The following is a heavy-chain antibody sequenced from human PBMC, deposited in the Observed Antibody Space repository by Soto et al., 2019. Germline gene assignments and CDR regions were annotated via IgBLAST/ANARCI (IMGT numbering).Heavy chain of an antibody. V-gene: IGHV4-31*03. CDR1: GDSISSGTHY. CDR2: ISSSGNS. Sequence: SETLSLTCTVSGDSISSGTHYWNWIRQHPGKGLEWIGYISSSGNSYYSPSLKSRVFMSVDTSKNLFSLKLISVTAADTAIYYCVGQLTPIYNYFDSWGQGTLVTVSS. CDR3: VGQLTPIYNYFDS. D-gene: IGHD1-1*01. J-gene: IGHJ4*02.